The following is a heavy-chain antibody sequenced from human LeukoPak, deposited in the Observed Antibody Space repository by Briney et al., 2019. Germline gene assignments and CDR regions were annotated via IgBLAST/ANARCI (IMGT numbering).Heavy chain of an antibody. CDR1: GFTFDDYG. J-gene: IGHJ4*02. CDR3: AKDYYYDSSGYFDY. Sequence: GGSLRLSCAASGFTFDDYGMSWVRQAPGKGLEWVSGINWNGGSTGYADSVKGRFTISRDNSKNTLYLQMNSLRAEDTAVYYCAKDYYYDSSGYFDYWGQGTLVTVSS. CDR2: INWNGGST. V-gene: IGHV3-20*04. D-gene: IGHD3-22*01.